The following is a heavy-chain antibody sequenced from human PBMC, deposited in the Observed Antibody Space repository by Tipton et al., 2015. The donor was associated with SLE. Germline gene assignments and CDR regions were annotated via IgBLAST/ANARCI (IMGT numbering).Heavy chain of an antibody. Sequence: LRLSCAASGFTFSNFWMSWVRQAPGKGLEWIGEMNHSGSTNYNPSLKSRVTISVDTSKNQFSLKLSSVTAADTAVYYCARGHKGYSSSWYYYYYYMDVWGKGTTVTVSS. J-gene: IGHJ6*03. CDR1: GFTFSNFW. CDR2: MNHSGST. D-gene: IGHD6-13*01. V-gene: IGHV4-34*01. CDR3: ARGHKGYSSSWYYYYYYMDV.